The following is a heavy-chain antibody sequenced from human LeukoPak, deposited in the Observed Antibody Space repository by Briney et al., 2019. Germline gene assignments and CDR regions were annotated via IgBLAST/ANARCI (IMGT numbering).Heavy chain of an antibody. J-gene: IGHJ4*02. CDR2: INPNSGDT. V-gene: IGHV1-2*06. CDR3: ARDEGSYLYGLDY. Sequence: ASVKVSCKTSGYTFTGYYIHWVRQAPGQGLEWMGRINPNSGDTNYAQKFQGRVTVTRITSITTAYMELSSLRSDDTAVYYCARDEGSYLYGLDYWGQGTLVTVSS. CDR1: GYTFTGYY. D-gene: IGHD1-26*01.